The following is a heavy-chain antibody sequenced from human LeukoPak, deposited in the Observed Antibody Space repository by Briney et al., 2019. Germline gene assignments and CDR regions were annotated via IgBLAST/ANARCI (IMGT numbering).Heavy chain of an antibody. Sequence: PSETLSLTCVVSGDSLTNGNWWSWVRQTPGEGLEWIGYIYYSGSTNYNPSLKSRVTISVDTSKNQFSLKLSSVTAADTAVYHCARGGGYCSSTICYYFDYWGQGTLVTVSS. CDR1: GDSLTNGNW. V-gene: IGHV4-4*02. CDR3: ARGGGYCSSTICYYFDY. CDR2: IYYSGST. D-gene: IGHD2-2*01. J-gene: IGHJ4*02.